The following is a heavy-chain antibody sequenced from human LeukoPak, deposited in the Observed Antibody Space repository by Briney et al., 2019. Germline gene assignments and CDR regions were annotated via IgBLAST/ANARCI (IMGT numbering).Heavy chain of an antibody. Sequence: GRSLRLSCAASGFTFSSYGMHWVRQAPGKGLEWVAVISYDGSNKYYADSVKGRFTISRDNSKNTLYLQMNSLRAEDTAVYYCAKTLAISYYYDSSGYYAFDIWGQGTMVTVSS. D-gene: IGHD3-22*01. V-gene: IGHV3-30*18. CDR1: GFTFSSYG. CDR3: AKTLAISYYYDSSGYYAFDI. J-gene: IGHJ3*02. CDR2: ISYDGSNK.